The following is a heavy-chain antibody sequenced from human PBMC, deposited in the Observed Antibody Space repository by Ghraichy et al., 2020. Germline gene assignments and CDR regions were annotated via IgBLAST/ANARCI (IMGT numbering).Heavy chain of an antibody. V-gene: IGHV3-7*01. CDR2: INLDGSQK. Sequence: GSLRLSCAISGFTFSSHWMSWVRQAPGKGLEWVANINLDGSQKYYVDSVKGRFTISRDNAKNLLFLQMTSLRADDTAVYYCARDSGIAAANSWGQGTLVTVSS. D-gene: IGHD6-13*01. CDR3: ARDSGIAAANS. J-gene: IGHJ4*02. CDR1: GFTFSSHW.